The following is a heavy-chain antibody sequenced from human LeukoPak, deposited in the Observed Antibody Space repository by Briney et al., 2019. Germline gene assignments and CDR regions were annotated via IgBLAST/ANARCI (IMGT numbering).Heavy chain of an antibody. CDR3: AKGSRGYALEWFDP. V-gene: IGHV3-23*01. CDR1: GFTFSNYG. CDR2: ISASGGGT. D-gene: IGHD3-22*01. Sequence: GSLRLSCAASGFTFSNYGMSWVRQAPGQGLEWVLAISASGGGTYYADSVKGRFTISRDNSKDTLYLQMNSLRAEDTAVYYCAKGSRGYALEWFDPWGQGTLVTVSS. J-gene: IGHJ5*02.